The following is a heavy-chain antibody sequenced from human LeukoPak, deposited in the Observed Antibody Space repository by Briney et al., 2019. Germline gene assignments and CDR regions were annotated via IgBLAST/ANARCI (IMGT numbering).Heavy chain of an antibody. CDR2: ISGSGGST. J-gene: IGHJ4*02. CDR3: ARGSVEGYDGGAYPIDY. Sequence: PGGSLRLSCAASGFTFSSYAMSWVRQAPGKGLEWVSAISGSGGSTYYADSVKGRFTISRDNSKNTLYLHMNSLRAEDTAVYYCARGSVEGYDGGAYPIDYWGQGTLVTVSS. V-gene: IGHV3-23*01. D-gene: IGHD2-21*01. CDR1: GFTFSSYA.